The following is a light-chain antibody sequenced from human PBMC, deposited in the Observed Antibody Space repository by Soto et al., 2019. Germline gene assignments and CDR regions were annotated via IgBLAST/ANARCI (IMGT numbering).Light chain of an antibody. CDR2: DVS. CDR3: SSYTSSSTLV. CDR1: SSDVGGYNS. V-gene: IGLV2-14*03. Sequence: QSVLTQPASVSGSPGQSIAISCTGTSSDVGGYNSVSWYQHHPGKAPKLMIYDVSYRPSGVSDRFSGSKSGNTASLTISGLQAEDEADYYCSSYTSSSTLVFGTGTKVIVL. J-gene: IGLJ1*01.